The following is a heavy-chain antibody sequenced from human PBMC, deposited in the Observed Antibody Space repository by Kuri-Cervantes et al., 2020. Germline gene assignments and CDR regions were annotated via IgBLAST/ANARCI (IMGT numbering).Heavy chain of an antibody. D-gene: IGHD6-19*01. CDR1: GYTFSGYY. Sequence: ASVKVSCKASGYTFSGYYIHWVRQAPGQGLEWMGWINPRSGGTDYNQRFQGRVTTTRDTSSTTAYMELTSLTSDDTAVYYCARSTAAAGPYYLDYWGQGTLVTVSS. CDR2: INPRSGGT. J-gene: IGHJ4*02. CDR3: ARSTAAAGPYYLDY. V-gene: IGHV1-2*02.